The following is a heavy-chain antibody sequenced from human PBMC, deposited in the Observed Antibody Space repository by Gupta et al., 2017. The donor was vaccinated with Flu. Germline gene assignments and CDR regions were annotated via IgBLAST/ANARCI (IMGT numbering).Heavy chain of an antibody. D-gene: IGHD6-19*01. CDR3: ARVSSGWYLDY. CDR2: IWYDGSNK. Sequence: WVRQAPGKGLEWVAVIWYDGSNKYYADSVKGRFTISRDNSKNTLYLQMNSLRAEDTAVYYCARVSSGWYLDYWGQGTLVTVSS. J-gene: IGHJ4*02. V-gene: IGHV3-33*01.